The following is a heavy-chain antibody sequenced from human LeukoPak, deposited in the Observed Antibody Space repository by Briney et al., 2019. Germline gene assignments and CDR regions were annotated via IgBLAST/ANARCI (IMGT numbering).Heavy chain of an antibody. CDR2: IIPIFGTA. CDR1: GGTFSSYA. Sequence: ASVKVSCKASGGTFSSYAISWVRQAPGQGLEWMGGIIPIFGTANYAQKFQGRVTITTDESTSTAYMELSSLRSEDTAVYYCASYNYYDSSDDYWGQRTLVTVSS. J-gene: IGHJ4*02. CDR3: ASYNYYDSSDDY. D-gene: IGHD3-22*01. V-gene: IGHV1-69*05.